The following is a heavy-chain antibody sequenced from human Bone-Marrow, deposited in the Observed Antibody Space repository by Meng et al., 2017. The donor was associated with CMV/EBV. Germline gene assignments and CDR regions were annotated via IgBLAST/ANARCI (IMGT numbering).Heavy chain of an antibody. CDR3: ARGRGRLAY. CDR1: GESFSGFY. CDR2: INDSEST. D-gene: IGHD3-10*01. J-gene: IGHJ4*02. Sequence: SETLSLTCAVYGESFSGFYWTWIRQSPGKGLEWIGEINDSESTNYNPSLKSPVSMSVDTSKNQFSLKLNSVTAADTAVYYCARGRGRLAYWGQGMVVTVSS. V-gene: IGHV4-34*01.